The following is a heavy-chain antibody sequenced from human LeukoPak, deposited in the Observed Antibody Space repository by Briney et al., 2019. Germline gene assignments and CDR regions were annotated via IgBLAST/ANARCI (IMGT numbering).Heavy chain of an antibody. Sequence: PSETLSLTCAVYGGSFSGYYWSWIRQPPGKGLEWIGEINHSGSTNYNPSLKSRVTISVDTSKNQFSLKLSSVTAADTAVYYCASRRSTYYYGSGSFDYWGQGTLVTVSS. J-gene: IGHJ4*02. CDR3: ASRRSTYYYGSGSFDY. V-gene: IGHV4-34*01. CDR2: INHSGST. D-gene: IGHD3-10*01. CDR1: GGSFSGYY.